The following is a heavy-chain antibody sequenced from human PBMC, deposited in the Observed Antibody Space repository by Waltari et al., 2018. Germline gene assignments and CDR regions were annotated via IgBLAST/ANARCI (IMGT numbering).Heavy chain of an antibody. CDR2: IYYSGST. CDR3: ASGENWNDGAGSFP. J-gene: IGHJ5*02. Sequence: QLQLQESGPGLVKPSETPSLTCTVSGGSISSSSYYWGWIRQPPGKGLEWIGSIYYSGSTYYKPSLKSRVTISVDTAKNQFYLKLSSVTAADTAVYYCASGENWNDGAGSFPWGQGTLVTVSS. D-gene: IGHD1-1*01. V-gene: IGHV4-39*07. CDR1: GGSISSSSYY.